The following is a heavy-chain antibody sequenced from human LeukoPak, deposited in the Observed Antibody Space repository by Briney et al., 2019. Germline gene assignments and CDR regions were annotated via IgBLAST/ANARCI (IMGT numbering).Heavy chain of an antibody. V-gene: IGHV3-23*01. CDR1: GFTFSNYW. Sequence: GGSLRLSCAASGFTFSNYWVHWVRQAPGKGLEWVSAISGSGGNSFYAGSVRGRFTISRDKSKNTLYLQMNSLRAEDTAVYYGAKGGGGIDSSGWHYFDYWGQGTLVTVSS. CDR3: AKGGGGIDSSGWHYFDY. CDR2: ISGSGGNS. D-gene: IGHD6-19*01. J-gene: IGHJ4*02.